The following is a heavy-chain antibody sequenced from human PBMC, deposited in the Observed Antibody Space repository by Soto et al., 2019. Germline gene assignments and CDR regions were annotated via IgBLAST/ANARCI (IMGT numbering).Heavy chain of an antibody. J-gene: IGHJ4*02. CDR2: ISGYNGNT. Sequence: ASVKVSCKASGCTFTNYGVSWVRQAPGQGLEWMGWISGYNGNTNYAQSLQGRVSMTTDTSTSTAYMELRSLRSDDTAVYYCARDVTRNYYDSSGYYYFDYWGKGTLVTVSS. V-gene: IGHV1-18*04. CDR3: ARDVTRNYYDSSGYYYFDY. CDR1: GCTFTNYG. D-gene: IGHD3-22*01.